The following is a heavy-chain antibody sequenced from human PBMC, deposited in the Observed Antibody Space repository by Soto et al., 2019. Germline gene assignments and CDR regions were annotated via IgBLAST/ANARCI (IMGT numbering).Heavy chain of an antibody. Sequence: SETLSLTCTVSGGSISSYYWSWIRQPPGKGLEWIGYIYYSGSTNYNPSLKSRVTISVDTSKNQFSLKLSSVTAADTAVYYCARHAIAAAGTPFDYWGQGTLVTVSS. CDR2: IYYSGST. CDR3: ARHAIAAAGTPFDY. CDR1: GGSISSYY. D-gene: IGHD6-13*01. V-gene: IGHV4-59*08. J-gene: IGHJ4*02.